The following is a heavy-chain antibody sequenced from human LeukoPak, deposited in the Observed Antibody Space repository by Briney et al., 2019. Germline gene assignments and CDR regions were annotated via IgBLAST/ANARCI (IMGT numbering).Heavy chain of an antibody. V-gene: IGHV3-7*03. CDR3: ATGAGCGY. CDR2: IKQDGSER. Sequence: GGSLRLSCAASGFTFSSYWMTWVRQAPGKGLEWVANIKQDGSERNYVDPVKGRFTISRDNAKNSLYLQMNTLRDEDTAVYYCATGAGCGYWGQGTLVTVSS. J-gene: IGHJ4*02. CDR1: GFTFSSYW. D-gene: IGHD6-19*01.